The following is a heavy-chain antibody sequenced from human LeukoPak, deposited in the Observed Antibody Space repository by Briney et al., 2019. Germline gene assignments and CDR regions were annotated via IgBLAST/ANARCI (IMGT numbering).Heavy chain of an antibody. CDR1: GGSISSGGYY. Sequence: PSQTLSLTCTVSGGSISSGGYYWSWIRQHPGKGLEWIGYIYYSGSTYYNPSLKSRVTISVDTSKNQFSLKLSSVTAADTAVYYCARASPPDYDILTGYYADNWFDPWGQGTLVTVSS. CDR2: IYYSGST. D-gene: IGHD3-9*01. V-gene: IGHV4-31*03. J-gene: IGHJ5*02. CDR3: ARASPPDYDILTGYYADNWFDP.